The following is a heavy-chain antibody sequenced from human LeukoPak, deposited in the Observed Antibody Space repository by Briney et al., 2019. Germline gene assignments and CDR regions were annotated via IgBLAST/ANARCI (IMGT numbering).Heavy chain of an antibody. CDR1: GFTVSSNY. D-gene: IGHD1-14*01. CDR2: IYIGGST. Sequence: PGGSLRLSCAASGFTVSSNYMSWVRQAPGQGLEWVSVIYIGGSTYYADSVKGRFTISRDNSKNTLYLQMNSLRAEDTAVYYCASYSGRSGSPRPRPHRTGVDYWGQGTLVTVSS. CDR3: ASYSGRSGSPRPRPHRTGVDY. V-gene: IGHV3-53*01. J-gene: IGHJ4*02.